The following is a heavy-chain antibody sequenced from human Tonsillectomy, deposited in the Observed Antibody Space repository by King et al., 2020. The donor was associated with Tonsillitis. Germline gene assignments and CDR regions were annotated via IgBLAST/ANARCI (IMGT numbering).Heavy chain of an antibody. D-gene: IGHD3/OR15-3a*01. CDR2: INWNGGST. J-gene: IGHJ4*02. Sequence: VQLVESGGSVVRPGGSLRLSCAASGFTFDDYGMTWVRQAPGKGLEWVSSINWNGGSTGYADSVKGRFTLSRDNAKNSLYLQMNSLRAEDTAFYYCARVKSRFPIWTGLGFDYWGQGTLVTVSS. V-gene: IGHV3-20*04. CDR3: ARVKSRFPIWTGLGFDY. CDR1: GFTFDDYG.